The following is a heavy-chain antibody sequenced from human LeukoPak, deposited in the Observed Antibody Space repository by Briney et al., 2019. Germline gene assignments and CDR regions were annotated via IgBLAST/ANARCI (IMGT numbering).Heavy chain of an antibody. CDR2: INPNSGGT. D-gene: IGHD2-15*01. CDR3: TRAAYCSGGSCSDWFDP. J-gene: IGHJ5*02. CDR1: GYTFTGYY. V-gene: IGHV1-2*02. Sequence: GASVKVSCKASGYTFTGYYIHWVRQAPGQGLEWMGWINPNSGGTNYAQKFQGRVTMTRDTSISTAYMELSRLRSDDTAVYYCTRAAYCSGGSCSDWFDPWGQGTLVTVSS.